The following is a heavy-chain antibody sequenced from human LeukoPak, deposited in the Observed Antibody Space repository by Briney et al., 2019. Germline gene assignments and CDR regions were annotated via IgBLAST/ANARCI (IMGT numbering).Heavy chain of an antibody. CDR1: GGSISSYY. V-gene: IGHV4-59*12. Sequence: SETLSLTCTVSGGSISSYYWSWIRQPPGKGLEWIGYIYYSGSTNYNPSLKSRVTISVDTSKNQFSLKLSSVTAADTAVYYCARDHMAAAGLNWFGPWGQGTLVTVSS. CDR3: ARDHMAAAGLNWFGP. J-gene: IGHJ5*02. D-gene: IGHD6-13*01. CDR2: IYYSGST.